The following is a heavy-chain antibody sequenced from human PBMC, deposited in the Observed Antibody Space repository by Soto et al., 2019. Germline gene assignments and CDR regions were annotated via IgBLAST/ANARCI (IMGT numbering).Heavy chain of an antibody. J-gene: IGHJ4*02. CDR1: GFTFSSYG. D-gene: IGHD2-15*01. V-gene: IGHV3-33*01. CDR3: AREDSPEGGYVDY. CDR2: IWYDGSNK. Sequence: GGSLRLSCAASGFTFSSYGMHWVRQAPGKGLEWVAVIWYDGSNKYYADSVKGRFTISRDNSKNTLYLQMNSLRAEDTAVYYCAREDSPEGGYVDYWGQGTLVTVSS.